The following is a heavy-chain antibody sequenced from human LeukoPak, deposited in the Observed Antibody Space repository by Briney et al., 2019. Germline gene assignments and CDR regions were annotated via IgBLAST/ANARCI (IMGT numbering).Heavy chain of an antibody. D-gene: IGHD6-13*01. CDR1: GFTFSSYG. Sequence: PGGTLRLSCAASGFTFSSYGMSWVRQAPGKGLEWVSAISGSGGSTYYADSVKGRFTISRDNSKNTLYLQMNSLRAEDTAVYYCAKDTFGQCWGPHCITAAGTSDFDYWGQGPLVTVSS. CDR3: AKDTFGQCWGPHCITAAGTSDFDY. J-gene: IGHJ4*02. V-gene: IGHV3-23*01. CDR2: ISGSGGST.